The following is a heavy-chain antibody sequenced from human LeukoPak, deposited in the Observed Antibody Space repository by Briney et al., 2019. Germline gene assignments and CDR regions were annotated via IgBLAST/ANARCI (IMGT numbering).Heavy chain of an antibody. V-gene: IGHV4-59*12. CDR3: ARTGIAAGTTTYFDY. CDR2: IYYSGST. D-gene: IGHD6-13*01. CDR1: GGSISSYY. J-gene: IGHJ4*02. Sequence: SETLSLTCTVSGGSISSYYWSWIRQPPGKGLEWIGYIYYSGSTNYNPSLKSRVTISVDTSKNQFSLKLSSVTPEDTALYYCARTGIAAGTTTYFDYWGQGTLVTVSS.